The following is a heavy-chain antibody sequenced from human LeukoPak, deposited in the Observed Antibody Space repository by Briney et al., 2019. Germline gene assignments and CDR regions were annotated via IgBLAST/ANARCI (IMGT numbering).Heavy chain of an antibody. CDR2: IYYSGST. J-gene: IGHJ5*02. D-gene: IGHD3-16*02. V-gene: IGHV4-39*07. CDR3: ARGFYDYVWGSYLSSNWFDP. CDR1: GGSISSSSYY. Sequence: SETLSLTCTVSGGSISSSSYYWGWIRQPPGKGLEWIGSIYYSGSTYYNPSLKSRVTISVDTSKNQFSLKLSSVTAADTAVYYCARGFYDYVWGSYLSSNWFDPWGQGTLVTVSS.